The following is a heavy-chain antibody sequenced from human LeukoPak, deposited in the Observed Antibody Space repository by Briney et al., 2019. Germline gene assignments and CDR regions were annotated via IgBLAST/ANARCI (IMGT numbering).Heavy chain of an antibody. CDR2: ISYDGSNK. CDR3: ARESPGGYYASSGSKPYYFDY. CDR1: GFTFSSYA. J-gene: IGHJ4*02. D-gene: IGHD3-22*01. V-gene: IGHV3-30-3*01. Sequence: PGRSLRLSCAASGFTFSSYAMHWVRQAPGKGLEWVAVISYDGSNKYYADSVKGRFTVSRDNSKNTLYLQMNSLRAEDTAVYYCARESPGGYYASSGSKPYYFDYWGQGTLVTVSS.